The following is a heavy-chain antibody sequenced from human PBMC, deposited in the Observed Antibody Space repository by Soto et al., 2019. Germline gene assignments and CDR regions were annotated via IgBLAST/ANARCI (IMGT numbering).Heavy chain of an antibody. J-gene: IGHJ5*02. Sequence: ASVKVSCKASGYTFTSYYMHWVRQAPGQGLEWMGIINPSGGSTSYAQKFQGRVTMTRDTSTSTVYMELSSLRSEDTAVYYCARGNIVVVVAATVLFDPWGQGTLVTVSS. D-gene: IGHD2-15*01. CDR2: INPSGGST. CDR3: ARGNIVVVVAATVLFDP. CDR1: GYTFTSYY. V-gene: IGHV1-46*03.